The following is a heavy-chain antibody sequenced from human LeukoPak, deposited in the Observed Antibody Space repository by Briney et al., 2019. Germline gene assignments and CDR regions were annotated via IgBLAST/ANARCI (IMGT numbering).Heavy chain of an antibody. CDR2: IYYSGST. CDR1: GGSTSSYY. V-gene: IGHV4-59*01. D-gene: IGHD3-3*01. CDR3: ARDDPFGAGGGIDY. J-gene: IGHJ4*02. Sequence: SETLSLTCTLSGGSTSSYYWSWIRQPPGKGLEWIGYIYYSGSTNYNPSLKSRVTISVDTSKNQFSLKLSSVTAADTAVYYCARDDPFGAGGGIDYWGQGTLVTVSS.